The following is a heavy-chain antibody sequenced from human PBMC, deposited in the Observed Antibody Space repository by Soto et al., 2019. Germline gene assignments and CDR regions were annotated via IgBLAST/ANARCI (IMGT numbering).Heavy chain of an antibody. Sequence: ASVKVSCKASGYTFTGYYMHWVRQAPGQGLEWMGWINPNSGGTNYAQKFQGRVTMTRDTSISTAYMELSRLRSDDTAVYYCARYQAITMVRGVPGFWGQGTLVTVSS. CDR1: GYTFTGYY. CDR3: ARYQAITMVRGVPGF. CDR2: INPNSGGT. V-gene: IGHV1-2*02. J-gene: IGHJ4*02. D-gene: IGHD3-10*01.